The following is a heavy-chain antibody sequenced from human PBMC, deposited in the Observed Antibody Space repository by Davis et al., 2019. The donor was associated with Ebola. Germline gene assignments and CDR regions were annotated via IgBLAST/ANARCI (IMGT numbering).Heavy chain of an antibody. Sequence: AASAKVSCKASGGTSGSYTFSWVRQGPGQGLEWLGRIIPILGVPTYAQKFQGRVTITADRSTSTAYMELSSLRSEDTAVYFCARSSGKGWFYFDYWGQGTLVTVSS. CDR2: IIPILGVP. V-gene: IGHV1-69*02. CDR3: ARSSGKGWFYFDY. CDR1: GGTSGSYT. J-gene: IGHJ4*02. D-gene: IGHD5-12*01.